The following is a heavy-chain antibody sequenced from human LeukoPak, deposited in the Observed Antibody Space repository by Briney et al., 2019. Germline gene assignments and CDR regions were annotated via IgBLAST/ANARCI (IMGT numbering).Heavy chain of an antibody. J-gene: IGHJ5*02. Sequence: SVKVSCKASGGTFSSYTISWVRQAPGQGLEWMGRIIPILGVANYAQKFQGRVTITADKSTSTAYMELSSLRSEDAAVYYCARDTGYCSSTSCLNWFDPWGQGTLVTVSS. CDR2: IIPILGVA. CDR3: ARDTGYCSSTSCLNWFDP. D-gene: IGHD2-2*01. V-gene: IGHV1-69*04. CDR1: GGTFSSYT.